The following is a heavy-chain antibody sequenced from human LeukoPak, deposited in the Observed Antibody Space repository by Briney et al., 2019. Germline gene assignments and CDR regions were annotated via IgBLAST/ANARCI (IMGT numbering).Heavy chain of an antibody. V-gene: IGHV1-8*01. D-gene: IGHD6-6*01. J-gene: IGHJ5*02. CDR3: ARGRIAARGRWFDP. CDR2: MSPNSGNT. Sequence: ASVKVSCKXSGYTFTSYDINWVRQATGQGLEWMGWMSPNSGNTGYTQKFQGRVTMTRNTSISTAYMELSSLRSEDTAVYYCARGRIAARGRWFDPWGQGTLVTVSS. CDR1: GYTFTSYD.